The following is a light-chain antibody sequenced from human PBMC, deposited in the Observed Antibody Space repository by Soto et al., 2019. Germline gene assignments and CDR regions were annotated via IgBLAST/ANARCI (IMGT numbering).Light chain of an antibody. Sequence: EIVLTQSPGTLSLSPGERATLSCRASQSVSSSYLAWYQQKPGQAPRLLIYGASSRATGIPYRFSGSGSGTYFTLTICRLESEDFAVYYCQQYGSSPMYTFGQGTELEIK. V-gene: IGKV3-20*01. CDR2: GAS. CDR3: QQYGSSPMYT. CDR1: QSVSSSY. J-gene: IGKJ2*01.